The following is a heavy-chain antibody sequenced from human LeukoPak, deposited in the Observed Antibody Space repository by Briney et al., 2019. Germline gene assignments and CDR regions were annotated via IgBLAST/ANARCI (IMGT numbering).Heavy chain of an antibody. CDR1: GVSFSGYY. CDR2: INHSGST. D-gene: IGHD1-26*01. J-gene: IGHJ6*02. V-gene: IGHV4-34*01. Sequence: PSETLSLTCAVYGVSFSGYYWSWIRQPPGKGLEWIGEINHSGSTNYNPSLKSRVTISVDTSKNQFSLKLSSVTAADTAVYYCARGVSYGGGMDVWGQGTTVTVSS. CDR3: ARGVSYGGGMDV.